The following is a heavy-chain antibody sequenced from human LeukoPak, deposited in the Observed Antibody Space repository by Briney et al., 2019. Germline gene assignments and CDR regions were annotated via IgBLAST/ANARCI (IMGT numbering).Heavy chain of an antibody. CDR3: AKAYIVVVPAAERSVDY. CDR2: ITGSGGNT. J-gene: IGHJ4*02. CDR1: GFTFSSYA. D-gene: IGHD2-2*01. Sequence: GGSLRLSCAASGFTFSSYAMSWVRQAPGKGLEWVSGITGSGGNTYYADSVKGRFTISRDNSKNTLYLQMNSLRAEDTAVYYCAKAYIVVVPAAERSVDYWGQGTLVTVSS. V-gene: IGHV3-23*01.